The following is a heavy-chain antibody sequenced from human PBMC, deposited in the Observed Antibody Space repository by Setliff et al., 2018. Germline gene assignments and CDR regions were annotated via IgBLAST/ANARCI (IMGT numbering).Heavy chain of an antibody. V-gene: IGHV4-61*02. Sequence: SETLSLTCPLSGGSISSGNHFWSWIRQPAGKGLEWIRRIYTSGSPKYIPSLKSRVTMSVDTSKNQFSLRLDSVTAADTAVYYCASGRRDSYNFADWYFDLWGPGTLVTVSS. CDR2: IYTSGSP. CDR3: ASGRRDSYNFADWYFDL. CDR1: GGSISSGNHF. J-gene: IGHJ2*01. D-gene: IGHD1-1*01.